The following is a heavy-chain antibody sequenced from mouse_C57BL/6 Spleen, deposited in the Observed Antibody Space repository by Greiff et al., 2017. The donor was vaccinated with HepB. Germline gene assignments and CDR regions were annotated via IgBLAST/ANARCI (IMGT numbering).Heavy chain of an antibody. CDR2: INPNNGGT. CDR3: ARGYYGSSYGHYYAMDY. D-gene: IGHD1-1*01. Sequence: EVQLQQSGPELVKPGASVKISCKASGYTFTDYYMNWVKQSHGKSLEWIGDINPNNGGTSYNQKFKGKATLTVDKSSSTAYMELRSLTSEDSAVYYCARGYYGSSYGHYYAMDYWGQGTSVTVSS. CDR1: GYTFTDYY. V-gene: IGHV1-26*01. J-gene: IGHJ4*01.